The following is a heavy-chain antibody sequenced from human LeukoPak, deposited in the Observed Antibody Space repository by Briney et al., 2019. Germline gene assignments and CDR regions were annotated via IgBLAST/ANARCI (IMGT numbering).Heavy chain of an antibody. V-gene: IGHV1-69*06. CDR3: ARKGPQQLVS. J-gene: IGHJ5*02. CDR1: GYTFTGYY. Sequence: ASVKVSCKASGYTFTGYYMHWVRQAPGQGVEWMGGIIPIFGTANYAQKFQGRVTITADKSTSTAYMELSSLRSEDTAVYYCARKGPQQLVSWGQGTLVTVSS. D-gene: IGHD6-13*01. CDR2: IIPIFGTA.